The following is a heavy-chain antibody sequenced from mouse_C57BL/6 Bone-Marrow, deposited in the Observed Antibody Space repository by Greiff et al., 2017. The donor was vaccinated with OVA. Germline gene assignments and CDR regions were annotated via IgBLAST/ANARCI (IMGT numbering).Heavy chain of an antibody. V-gene: IGHV1-78*01. Sequence: VQLQQSDAELVKPGASVKISCKVSGYTFTDHTIHWMKQRPEQGLEWIGYIYPRDGSTKYNENFKGKAKLTADKSSSTAYMQLNSLTSEDSADYFCARGRDLLRRGCFAVWGTGTTVTVSS. CDR1: GYTFTDHT. J-gene: IGHJ1*03. D-gene: IGHD1-1*01. CDR3: ARGRDLLRRGCFAV. CDR2: IYPRDGST.